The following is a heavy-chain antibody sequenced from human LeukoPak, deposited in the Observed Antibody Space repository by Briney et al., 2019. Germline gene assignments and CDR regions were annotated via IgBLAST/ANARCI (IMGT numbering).Heavy chain of an antibody. CDR3: ARGIRSPIDYSNPLDFDY. CDR1: GFTFSSYW. V-gene: IGHV3-74*01. J-gene: IGHJ4*02. Sequence: GGSLRLSCAASGFTFSSYWMRWVRQAPGKGLVWVSRINSDGSSTSYADSVKGRFTISRDNAKNTLYLQMNSLRAEDTAVYYCARGIRSPIDYSNPLDFDYWGQGTLVTVSS. D-gene: IGHD4-11*01. CDR2: INSDGSST.